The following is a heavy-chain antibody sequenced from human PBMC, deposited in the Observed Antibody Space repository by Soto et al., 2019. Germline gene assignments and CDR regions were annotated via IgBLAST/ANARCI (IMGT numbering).Heavy chain of an antibody. CDR3: ARDRSTYGGGGTGEVKENWFDP. CDR2: AYYSGDT. D-gene: IGHD2-8*01. V-gene: IGHV4-59*01. Sequence: ETLSLTCSVSGGSISRYYWSWIRQPPGKGLEWIGYAYYSGDTGYNPSLQSRVTMAVDTSKNQVSLKLTSVTAADTAVYYCARDRSTYGGGGTGEVKENWFDPWGQGALVTVSS. J-gene: IGHJ5*02. CDR1: GGSISRYY.